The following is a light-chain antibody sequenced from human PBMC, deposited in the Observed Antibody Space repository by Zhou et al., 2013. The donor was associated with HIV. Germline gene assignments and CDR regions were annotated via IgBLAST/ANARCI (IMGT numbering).Light chain of an antibody. J-gene: IGKJ4*01. V-gene: IGKV3-11*01. CDR1: QSVGNE. Sequence: VLTQSPGTLHLSPGERAALSCRASQSVGNELAWYQKEPGQAPRLLIYGTSNRATGIPARFSGSGSGTDFTLTINSLEPEDFAVYYCQHRIDRPPTFGGGTEGGD. CDR2: GTS. CDR3: QHRIDRPPT.